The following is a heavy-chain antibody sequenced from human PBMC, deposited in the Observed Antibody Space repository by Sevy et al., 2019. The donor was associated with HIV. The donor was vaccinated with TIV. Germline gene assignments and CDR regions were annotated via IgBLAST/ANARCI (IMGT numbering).Heavy chain of an antibody. CDR2: IWYDGSNK. V-gene: IGHV3-33*01. J-gene: IGHJ4*02. Sequence: GGSLRLSCAASGFTFSSYGMHWVRQAPGKGLEWVAVIWYDGSNKYYADSVKGRFTISRDNSKNTLYLQMNSLRAEDTAMYYCARAEVAYYYDSSGIFDYWGQGTLVTVSS. CDR1: GFTFSSYG. D-gene: IGHD3-22*01. CDR3: ARAEVAYYYDSSGIFDY.